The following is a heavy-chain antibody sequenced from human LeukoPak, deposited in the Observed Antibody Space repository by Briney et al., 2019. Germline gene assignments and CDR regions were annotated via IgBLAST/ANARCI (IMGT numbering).Heavy chain of an antibody. CDR1: GGSINSGDYY. CDR3: ARGLRGIMIRGAITDLNWFDA. CDR2: IYHSGST. V-gene: IGHV4-30-4*01. Sequence: SETLSLTCTVSGGSINSGDYYWTWIRQPPGKGLEGIGYIYHSGSTHYNSSLKSRLTISVDTSKNQFSLKLSSVTAADTAVYYCARGLRGIMIRGAITDLNWFDAWGQGTLVIVSS. D-gene: IGHD3-10*01. J-gene: IGHJ5*02.